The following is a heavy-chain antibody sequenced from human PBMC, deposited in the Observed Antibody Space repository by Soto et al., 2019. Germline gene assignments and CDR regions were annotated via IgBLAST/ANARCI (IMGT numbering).Heavy chain of an antibody. D-gene: IGHD3-16*01. CDR1: GYTFISNG. CDR3: ATKDDHKDDQPYYYGMDV. V-gene: IGHV1-18*04. Sequence: QVLLVQSGAEVKEPGASVKVSCKASGYTFISNGINWVRQAPGQGLEWMGWISGDTGDRNYGQKLRGRVTLTTDTSTNTAFMEMRSLRSDDTAVYYCATKDDHKDDQPYYYGMDVWGQGTTVTVSS. CDR2: ISGDTGDR. J-gene: IGHJ6*02.